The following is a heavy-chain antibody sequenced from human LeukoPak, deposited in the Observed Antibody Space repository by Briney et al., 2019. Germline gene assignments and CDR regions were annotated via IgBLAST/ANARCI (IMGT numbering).Heavy chain of an antibody. CDR1: GFTFSNYE. D-gene: IGHD4-17*01. V-gene: IGHV3-48*03. CDR2: ISSSGSTM. Sequence: GGSLRLSCVASGFTFSNYEMNWVRQAPGKGLEWVSHISSSGSTMHYADSVKGRFTISKDNARNSLFLQMNSLRGEDTAVYYCVRDESADYDFDYWGQGTLVTVSS. J-gene: IGHJ4*02. CDR3: VRDESADYDFDY.